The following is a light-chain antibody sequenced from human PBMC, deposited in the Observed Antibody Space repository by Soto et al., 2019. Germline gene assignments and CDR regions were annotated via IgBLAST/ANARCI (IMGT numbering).Light chain of an antibody. CDR1: RGNVGAYDL. CDR3: CSYAGNRIFV. J-gene: IGLJ2*01. Sequence: QSVLTQPASGSGTPGSSFTSSIIGTRGNVGAYDLVSWYQQYPGTAPRVIIYENIRRPSGIDSRFSGSRSGNTAALTISGLRAEDESNYHCCSYAGNRIFVFGGGTKVTVL. CDR2: ENI. V-gene: IGLV2-23*01.